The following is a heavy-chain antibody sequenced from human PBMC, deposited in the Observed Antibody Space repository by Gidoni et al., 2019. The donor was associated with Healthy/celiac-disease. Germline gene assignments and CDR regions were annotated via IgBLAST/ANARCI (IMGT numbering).Heavy chain of an antibody. Sequence: QVQLAQSGAEVKKPGSSVKVSCKASGGTFSSYAISWVRQAPGQGLEWMGGIIPIFGTANYAQKFQGRVTITADESTSTAYMELSSLRSEDTAVYYCARAWRSGGSPVGPKRVYYYGMDVWGQGTTVTVSS. CDR2: IIPIFGTA. D-gene: IGHD2-15*01. V-gene: IGHV1-69*01. CDR3: ARAWRSGGSPVGPKRVYYYGMDV. J-gene: IGHJ6*02. CDR1: GGTFSSYA.